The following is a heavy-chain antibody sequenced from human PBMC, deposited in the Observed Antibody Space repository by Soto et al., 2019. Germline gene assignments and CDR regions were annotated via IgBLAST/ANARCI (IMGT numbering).Heavy chain of an antibody. D-gene: IGHD3-16*01. CDR1: GGSFNDYY. V-gene: IGHV4-34*02. Sequence: QVQLQQWGAGLLKPSETLSLTCAVNGGSFNDYYWAWIRQPPGKGLEWIGEIYHSGNTYYNPSLESRAIXSXXXSXXQFSLRLNSVTAADTAMYYCARVRRGFNRESWSYWYNGMDVWGQGTTVTVS. CDR3: ARVRRGFNRESWSYWYNGMDV. J-gene: IGHJ6*02. CDR2: IYHSGNT.